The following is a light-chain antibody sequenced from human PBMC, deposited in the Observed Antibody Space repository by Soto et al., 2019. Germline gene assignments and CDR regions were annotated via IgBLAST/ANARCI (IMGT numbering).Light chain of an antibody. CDR2: VAS. CDR3: QQDGRSSLMFT. CDR1: QSVTSDF. J-gene: IGKJ2*01. V-gene: IGKV3-20*01. Sequence: EIVLTQSPGTLSLSPGERATLSCRASQSVTSDFLAWYQQKPGKAPRLLIYVASTRSAGVPDRFSGSGSGTDFTLTITRLEPEDFAVYYCQQDGRSSLMFTFGQGTKLVV.